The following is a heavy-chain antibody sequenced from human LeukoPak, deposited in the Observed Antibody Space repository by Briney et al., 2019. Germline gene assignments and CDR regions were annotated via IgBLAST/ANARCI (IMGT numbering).Heavy chain of an antibody. J-gene: IGHJ5*02. CDR1: GGTFTSYA. CDR3: ARKLRLGGNWFDP. Sequence: SVKVSCKTSGGTFTSYAITWVRQAPGQGLEWMGKIIPISGTTNCAQKFQGRVTFTADESTRTAYMELSSLRSEDTALYYCARKLRLGGNWFDPWGQGTLVTVSS. CDR2: IIPISGTT. V-gene: IGHV1-69*13. D-gene: IGHD1-26*01.